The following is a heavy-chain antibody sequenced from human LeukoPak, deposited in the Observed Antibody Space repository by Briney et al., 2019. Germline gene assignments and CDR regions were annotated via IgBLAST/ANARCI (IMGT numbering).Heavy chain of an antibody. Sequence: PGGSLRLSCAASGFTFSTNYMSWVRQAPGKGLEWVSVIYSGGSPYYADSVKGRFTISRDNSKNTLYLQMNSLRAEDTAVYYCARGIAAAVGGAFDIWGQGTMVTVSS. J-gene: IGHJ3*02. D-gene: IGHD6-13*01. V-gene: IGHV3-53*01. CDR3: ARGIAAAVGGAFDI. CDR2: IYSGGSP. CDR1: GFTFSTNY.